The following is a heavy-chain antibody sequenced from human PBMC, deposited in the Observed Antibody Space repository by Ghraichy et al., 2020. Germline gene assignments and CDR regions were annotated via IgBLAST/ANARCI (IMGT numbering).Heavy chain of an antibody. CDR2: ISYDGRNA. D-gene: IGHD5-12*01. CDR3: AKARRERSGFYYFDH. J-gene: IGHJ4*02. CDR1: GFNFNIFG. V-gene: IGHV3-30*18. Sequence: GGSLRLSCAASGFNFNIFGMHWVRLAPGKGLEWVASISYDGRNADYVDTVKGRFTISRDNSKNMLFLQMNSLSAEDTTLYYCAKARRERSGFYYFDHWGQGNMVAVSS.